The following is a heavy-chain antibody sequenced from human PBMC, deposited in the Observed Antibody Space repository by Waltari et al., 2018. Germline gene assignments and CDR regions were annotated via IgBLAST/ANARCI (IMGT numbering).Heavy chain of an antibody. CDR3: ARHAKYSSSSPFDY. V-gene: IGHV4-39*01. D-gene: IGHD6-6*01. J-gene: IGHJ4*02. CDR1: GGSISSSSYY. CDR2: IYYSGRT. Sequence: QLQLQESGPGLVKPSETLSLTCTVSGGSISSSSYYGGWIRQPPGKGLEWIGSIYYSGRTYYNPSRKSRVTISVDTSKNQFSLKLSSVTAADTAVYYCARHAKYSSSSPFDYWGQGTLVTVSS.